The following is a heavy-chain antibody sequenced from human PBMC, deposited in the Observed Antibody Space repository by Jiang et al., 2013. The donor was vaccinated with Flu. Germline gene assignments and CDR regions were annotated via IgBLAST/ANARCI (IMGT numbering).Heavy chain of an antibody. D-gene: IGHD3-16*01. J-gene: IGHJ6*02. CDR2: ISKNSDYI. CDR3: AREKPSKTYVHYYGMDV. V-gene: IGHV3-21*01. CDR1: GFNFNTYT. Sequence: SGFNFNTYTMNWVRQAPGKGLEWVSSISKNSDYIYEADSVRGRFTISRDNAKNSVFLQMNSLRADDTGIYYCAREKPSKTYVHYYGMDVWGQGTTVTVSS.